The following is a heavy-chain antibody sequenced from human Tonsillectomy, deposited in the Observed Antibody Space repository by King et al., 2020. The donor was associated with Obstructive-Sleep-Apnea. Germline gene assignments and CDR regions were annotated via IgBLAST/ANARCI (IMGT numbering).Heavy chain of an antibody. D-gene: IGHD2-15*01. CDR2: INPNSGGT. CDR3: ARKVEGCSDHTCYSLRGDYYYYGMDV. J-gene: IGHJ6*02. Sequence: QLVQSGAEVKKTGASVKVSCKASGYSFTDYYMHWVRQAPGQGLEWVGWINPNSGGTKYAQHFPGRVTMTRDTSISPGYLELSRLRSDDTAVYYCARKVEGCSDHTCYSLRGDYYYYGMDVWGQGTTITVSS. V-gene: IGHV1-2*02. CDR1: GYSFTDYY.